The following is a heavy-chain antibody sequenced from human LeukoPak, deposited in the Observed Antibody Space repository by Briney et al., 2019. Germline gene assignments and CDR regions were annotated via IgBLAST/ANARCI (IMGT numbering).Heavy chain of an antibody. CDR1: GFTFSSYG. V-gene: IGHV3-33*01. CDR3: ARGGWSAVAGHFDY. CDR2: IWYDGSNK. D-gene: IGHD6-19*01. Sequence: PGGSLRLSCAASGFTFSSYGMHWVRQAPGKGLEWVAVIWYDGSNKYYADSVKGRFTISRDNSKNTLYLQMNSLRAEDTAVYYCARGGWSAVAGHFDYWGQRTLVTVSS. J-gene: IGHJ4*02.